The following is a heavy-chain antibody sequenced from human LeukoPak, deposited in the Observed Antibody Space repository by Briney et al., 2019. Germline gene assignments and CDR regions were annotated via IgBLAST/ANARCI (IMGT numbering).Heavy chain of an antibody. V-gene: IGHV1-69*04. CDR3: ASPNDRITGTFRFDH. CDR2: IIPFLDVA. D-gene: IGHD1-20*01. J-gene: IGHJ4*02. Sequence: SVKVSCKASGGTFSNYAINWVRLAPGQGLEWMGRIIPFLDVANYAQKFQDRVAITADKSTSTVYMELSSLRSEDTALYYCASPNDRITGTFRFDHWSQGTLVTVSS. CDR1: GGTFSNYA.